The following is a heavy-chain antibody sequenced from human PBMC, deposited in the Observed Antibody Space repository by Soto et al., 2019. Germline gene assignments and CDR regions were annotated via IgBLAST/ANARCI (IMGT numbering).Heavy chain of an antibody. V-gene: IGHV1-69*13. CDR3: ARSYLEIGFDY. J-gene: IGHJ4*02. CDR1: GGTFSSYA. D-gene: IGHD3-10*01. CDR2: IIPIFGTA. Sequence: ASVKVSCKASGGTFSSYAISWVRQAPGQGLEWMGGIIPIFGTANYAQKFQGRVKITADESTSTAYMELSSLRSEDTAVYYCARSYLEIGFDYWGQGTLVTVSS.